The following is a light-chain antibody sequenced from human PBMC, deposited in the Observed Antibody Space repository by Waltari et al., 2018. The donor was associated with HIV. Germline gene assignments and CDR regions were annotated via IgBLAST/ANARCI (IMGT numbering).Light chain of an antibody. Sequence: HSALTQPRSVSGSPAQSVTLSCTGTSSDVGDYNYVSWYQQHPGNAPKLLIFDITKRPSGVPDRVSGSKSGNTASLTISGLHLEDEANYDCCSYAGTYTWVFGGGTTLTVL. J-gene: IGLJ3*02. CDR1: SSDVGDYNY. CDR2: DIT. V-gene: IGLV2-11*01. CDR3: CSYAGTYTWV.